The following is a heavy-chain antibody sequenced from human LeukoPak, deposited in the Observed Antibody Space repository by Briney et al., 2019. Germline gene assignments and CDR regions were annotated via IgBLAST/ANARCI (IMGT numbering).Heavy chain of an antibody. CDR3: ARVIVATGTNYFDY. D-gene: IGHD6-13*01. V-gene: IGHV1-18*01. CDR2: ISAYNGNT. CDR1: GYTFTTYG. Sequence: ASVKVSCKASGYTFTTYGISWVRQAPGQGLEWMGRISAYNGNTNYAQKLQGRVTMTTDTSTSTAYMELRSLRSGDTAVYYCARVIVATGTNYFDYWGQGTLVTVSS. J-gene: IGHJ4*02.